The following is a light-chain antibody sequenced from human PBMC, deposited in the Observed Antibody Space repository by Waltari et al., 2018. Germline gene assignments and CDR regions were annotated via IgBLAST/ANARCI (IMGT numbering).Light chain of an antibody. CDR3: QQYNNWQIT. CDR1: QSVGHN. J-gene: IGKJ5*01. CDR2: GAS. Sequence: EVVMTQSPATLSVSPGERVPLSCRASQSVGHNLAWFQQQPGQAPRLLIYGASTRATDIPDRFSGSGSGTAFTLTISSLQSEDFANYYCQQYNNWQITFGQGTRLDLK. V-gene: IGKV3-15*01.